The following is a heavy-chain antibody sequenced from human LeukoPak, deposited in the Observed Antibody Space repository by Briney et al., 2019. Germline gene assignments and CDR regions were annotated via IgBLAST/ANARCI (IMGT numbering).Heavy chain of an antibody. CDR1: GYSISSPYY. Sequence: SETLSLTCTVSGYSISSPYYWGWIRQPPGKGLEWIGSIYQSGRTSYNPSLKSRVTISLDTSNNQISLNLSSVTAADTAVYYCARDPTSAVAAAYWGQGTLVTVSS. D-gene: IGHD6-13*01. CDR3: ARDPTSAVAAAY. J-gene: IGHJ4*02. CDR2: IYQSGRT. V-gene: IGHV4-38-2*02.